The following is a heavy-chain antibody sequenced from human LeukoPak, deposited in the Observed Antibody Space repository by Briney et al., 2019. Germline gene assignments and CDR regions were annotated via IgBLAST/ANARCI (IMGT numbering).Heavy chain of an antibody. V-gene: IGHV1-46*01. Sequence: ASVKVSCKASGYTFTSYYMHWVRQAPGQGLEWTGIINPSGGSTSYAQKFQGRVTMTRDTSTSTVYMELSSLRSEDTAVYYCARDRRVVGATYYFDYWGQGTLVTVSS. CDR3: ARDRRVVGATYYFDY. CDR1: GYTFTSYY. CDR2: INPSGGST. D-gene: IGHD1-26*01. J-gene: IGHJ4*02.